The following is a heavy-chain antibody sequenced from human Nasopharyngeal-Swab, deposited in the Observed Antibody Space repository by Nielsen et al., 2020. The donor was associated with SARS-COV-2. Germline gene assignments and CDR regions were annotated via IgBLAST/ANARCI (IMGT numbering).Heavy chain of an antibody. V-gene: IGHV3-9*01. CDR1: GFTFDDYA. D-gene: IGHD6-6*01. J-gene: IGHJ3*02. CDR2: ISWNSGSI. CDR3: AKVNSSAHDAFDI. Sequence: GGSLRLSCAASGFTFDDYAMHWVRQAPGKGLEWVSGISWNSGSIGYADSVKGRFTISRDNAKNSLYLQMNSLRAEDTALYYCAKVNSSAHDAFDIWGQGTMVTVSS.